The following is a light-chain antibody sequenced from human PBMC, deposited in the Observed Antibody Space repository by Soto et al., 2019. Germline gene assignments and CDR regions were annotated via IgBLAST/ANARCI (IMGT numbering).Light chain of an antibody. CDR1: QSVGTY. J-gene: IGKJ4*01. V-gene: IGKV3-11*01. CDR2: DAS. CDR3: HPRSLLPLT. Sequence: EIVLTQSPANLSLSPGERATLSCRASQSVGTYLAWYQQKPGQAPRLLIYDASNRATGIPARFSGSGSGTDFTLTISSLEPEDLAVYYCHPRSLLPLTFGGGTKVEIK.